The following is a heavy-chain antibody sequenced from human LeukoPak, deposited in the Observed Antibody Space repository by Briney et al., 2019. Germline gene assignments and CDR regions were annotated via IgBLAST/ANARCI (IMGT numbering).Heavy chain of an antibody. CDR1: GFTFSSYS. J-gene: IGHJ6*02. Sequence: GGSLRLSCAASGFTFSSYSMSWVRQAPGKGLEWVSYISSSSSTIYYADSVKGRFTISRDNTKNSLYLQMNSLRDEDTAVYYCARATDIVLMVYSMDVWGQGTTVTVSS. V-gene: IGHV3-48*02. CDR2: ISSSSSTI. CDR3: ARATDIVLMVYSMDV. D-gene: IGHD2-8*01.